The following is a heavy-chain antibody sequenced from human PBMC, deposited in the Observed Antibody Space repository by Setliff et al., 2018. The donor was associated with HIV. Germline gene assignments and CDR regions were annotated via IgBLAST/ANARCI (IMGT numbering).Heavy chain of an antibody. J-gene: IGHJ5*02. Sequence: GASVKVSCKASGYIFSNYDINWVRQATGQGLEWMGWMNPNSGDTNYAQKFQGRVTMTTDTSISTAYMELSRLRSDDTAVYYCAREPDRIVGAAWGQGTLVTVSS. D-gene: IGHD1-26*01. CDR3: AREPDRIVGAA. CDR1: GYIFSNYD. CDR2: MNPNSGDT. V-gene: IGHV1-2*02.